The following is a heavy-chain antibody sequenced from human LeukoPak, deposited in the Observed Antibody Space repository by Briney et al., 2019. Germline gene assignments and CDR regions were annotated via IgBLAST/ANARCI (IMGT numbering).Heavy chain of an antibody. D-gene: IGHD3-22*01. CDR2: INTNTGNP. V-gene: IGHV7-4-1*02. Sequence: ASVKVSCKASGYTFTSYAMNWVRQAPGQGLEWMGWINTNTGNPTYAQGFTGRFVFSLDTSVSTAYLQISSLKAEDTAVYYCASPMYYYDSSGYIPYYYYYYMDVWGKGTTVTVSS. J-gene: IGHJ6*03. CDR1: GYTFTSYA. CDR3: ASPMYYYDSSGYIPYYYYYYMDV.